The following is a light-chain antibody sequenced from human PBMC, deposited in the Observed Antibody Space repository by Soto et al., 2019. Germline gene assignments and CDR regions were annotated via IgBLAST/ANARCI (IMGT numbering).Light chain of an antibody. CDR3: ATWDDSLNGWV. CDR2: SDN. CDR1: NSNIGSYT. J-gene: IGLJ3*02. V-gene: IGLV1-44*01. Sequence: QSVLTQSPSASGTPGQRVTISCSGSNSNIGSYTVNWYQQLPGTAPKLLIHSDNQRPSGVPARFSGSKSGTSASLAISGLQSADEADYYCATWDDSLNGWVFGGGTKVTVL.